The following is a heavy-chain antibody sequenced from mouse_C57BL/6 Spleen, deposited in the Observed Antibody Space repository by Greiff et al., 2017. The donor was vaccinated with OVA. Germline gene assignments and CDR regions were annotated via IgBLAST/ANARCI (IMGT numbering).Heavy chain of an antibody. V-gene: IGHV5-16*01. D-gene: IGHD5-2*01. CDR3: AREEEYFHYFDY. CDR2: INSDGSST. CDR1: GFTFSDYY. J-gene: IGHJ2*01. Sequence: EVMLVESEGGLVQPGSSMKLSCTASGFTFSDYYMSWVRQVPEKGLEWVANINSDGSSTYYLDTLKSRFIISRDNAKNILYLQMSSLKSEDTAKYYCAREEEYFHYFDYWGKGTTLTVSS.